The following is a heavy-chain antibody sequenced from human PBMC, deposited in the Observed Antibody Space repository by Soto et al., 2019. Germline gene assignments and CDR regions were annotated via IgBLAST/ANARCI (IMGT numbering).Heavy chain of an antibody. Sequence: PGESLKISCKGSGYSFTSYWIGWVRQMPGKGLEWMGIIYPGDSDTRYSPSFQGQVTISADKSISTAYLQWSSLKASDTAMYYCARRMIAARDKNYGMDVWGQGTTVTVSS. J-gene: IGHJ6*02. D-gene: IGHD6-6*01. CDR2: IYPGDSDT. CDR3: ARRMIAARDKNYGMDV. V-gene: IGHV5-51*01. CDR1: GYSFTSYW.